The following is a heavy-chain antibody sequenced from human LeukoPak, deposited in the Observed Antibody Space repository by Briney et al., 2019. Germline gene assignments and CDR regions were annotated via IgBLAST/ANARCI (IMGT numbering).Heavy chain of an antibody. CDR2: ISCSRGST. D-gene: IGHD4-17*01. V-gene: IGHV3-23*01. CDR1: GFTFSSYA. Sequence: AGGSLRLSCAASGFTFSSYAMSWVRQTPGKGLERVSAISCSRGSTYYADYMKGRLDISRENSKNSVYLQMSSLRAEETAVYYCAKSHEDYGDYYFDYWGQGTLVTVSS. J-gene: IGHJ4*02. CDR3: AKSHEDYGDYYFDY.